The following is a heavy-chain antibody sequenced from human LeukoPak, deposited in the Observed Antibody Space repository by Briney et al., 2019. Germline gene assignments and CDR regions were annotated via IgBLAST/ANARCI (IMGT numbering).Heavy chain of an antibody. CDR2: INHSGST. J-gene: IGHJ6*03. CDR1: GGSFSGYY. D-gene: IGHD1-1*01. CDR3: ASRTSVYYYYMDV. Sequence: SETLSLTCAVYGGSFSGYYWSWIRQPPGKGLEWIGEINHSGSTNYNPSLKSRVTISVDTSKNQFSLKLSSVTAADTAVYYCASRTSVYYYYMDVWGKGTTVTVSS. V-gene: IGHV4-34*01.